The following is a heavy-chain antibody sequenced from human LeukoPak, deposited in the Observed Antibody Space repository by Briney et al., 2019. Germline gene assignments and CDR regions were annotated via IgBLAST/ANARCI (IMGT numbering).Heavy chain of an antibody. Sequence: SETLSLTCTVSGGSISSSSYYWGWIRQPPGKGLEWIASIYYSGSTYYNPSLKSRVTISVDTSKNQFSLKLSSVTAADTAVYYCARIHIAVNYWGQGTLVTVSS. CDR3: ARIHIAVNY. CDR2: IYYSGST. CDR1: GGSISSSSYY. D-gene: IGHD6-19*01. J-gene: IGHJ4*02. V-gene: IGHV4-39*01.